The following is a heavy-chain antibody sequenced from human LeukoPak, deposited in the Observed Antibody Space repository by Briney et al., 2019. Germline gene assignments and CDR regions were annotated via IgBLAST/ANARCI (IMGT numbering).Heavy chain of an antibody. Sequence: ASVKVSCKASGYTFTGYYMHWVRQAPGQGLEWMGWINPNSGGTNYAQKFQGRVTMTRDTSISTAYMELNRLRSDDAAVYYCARDRDYGSGIFDYWGQGTLVTVSS. CDR1: GYTFTGYY. D-gene: IGHD3-10*01. CDR3: ARDRDYGSGIFDY. J-gene: IGHJ4*02. V-gene: IGHV1-2*02. CDR2: INPNSGGT.